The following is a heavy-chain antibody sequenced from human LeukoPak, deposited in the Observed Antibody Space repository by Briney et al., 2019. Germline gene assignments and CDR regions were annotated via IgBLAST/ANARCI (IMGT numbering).Heavy chain of an antibody. CDR3: ARGPGCGGDCYPDEYYYYYYMDV. D-gene: IGHD2-21*01. CDR1: GYTFTSYG. J-gene: IGHJ6*03. Sequence: GASVKVSCNASGYTFTSYGISWVRQAPGQGLEWMGWISAYNGNTNYAQKLQGRVTMTTDTSTSTAYMELSSLRSEDTAVYYCARGPGCGGDCYPDEYYYYYYMDVWGKGTTVTVSS. CDR2: ISAYNGNT. V-gene: IGHV1-18*01.